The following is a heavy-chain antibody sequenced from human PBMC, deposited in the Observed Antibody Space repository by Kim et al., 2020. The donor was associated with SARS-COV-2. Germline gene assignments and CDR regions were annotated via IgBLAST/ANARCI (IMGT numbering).Heavy chain of an antibody. D-gene: IGHD2-21*01. J-gene: IGHJ4*02. CDR3: ARDPSTDGYIDY. V-gene: IGHV1-46*01. Sequence: SYAQKFQGRVTMTRDTSTSTVYMELSSLRSEDTAVYYCARDPSTDGYIDYWGQGTLVTVSS.